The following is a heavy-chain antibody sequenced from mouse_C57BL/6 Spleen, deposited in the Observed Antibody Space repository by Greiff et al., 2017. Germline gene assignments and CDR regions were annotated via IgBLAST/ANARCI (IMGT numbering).Heavy chain of an antibody. V-gene: IGHV1-80*01. J-gene: IGHJ2*01. Sequence: QVQLKESGAELVKPGASVKISCKASGYAFSSYWMNWVKQRPGKGLEWIGQIYPGDGDTNYNGKFKGKATLTADKSSSTAYMQLSSLTSEDSAVYFCARSQTAQATLDYWGQGTTLTVSS. CDR3: ARSQTAQATLDY. CDR2: IYPGDGDT. CDR1: GYAFSSYW. D-gene: IGHD3-2*02.